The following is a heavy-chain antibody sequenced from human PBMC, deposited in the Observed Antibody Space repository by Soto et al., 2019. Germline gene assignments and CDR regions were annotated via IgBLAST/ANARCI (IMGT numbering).Heavy chain of an antibody. CDR3: ARGPGNP. Sequence: SETLSLTCTVSGGSISSYYWSWIRQPPGKGLEWIGYIYHSGSTYYNPSLKSRVTISVDTSKNQFSLKLSSVTAADTAVYYCARGPGNPWGQGTLVTVSS. V-gene: IGHV4-59*06. CDR1: GGSISSYY. J-gene: IGHJ5*02. CDR2: IYHSGST.